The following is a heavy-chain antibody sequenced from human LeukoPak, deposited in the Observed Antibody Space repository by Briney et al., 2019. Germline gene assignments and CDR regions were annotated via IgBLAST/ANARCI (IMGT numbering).Heavy chain of an antibody. CDR1: GFTFSNAW. D-gene: IGHD3-3*01. J-gene: IGHJ4*02. CDR2: IKSKTDGGTT. Sequence: GGSLRLSCAASGFTFSNAWMSWVRQAPGKGLEWVGRIKSKTDGGTTDYAASVKGRFTISRDDSKNTLYLQMNSLKTEDTAVYYCTTDGALSYYDFWSGPDYADYWGQGTLVTVSS. V-gene: IGHV3-15*01. CDR3: TTDGALSYYDFWSGPDYADY.